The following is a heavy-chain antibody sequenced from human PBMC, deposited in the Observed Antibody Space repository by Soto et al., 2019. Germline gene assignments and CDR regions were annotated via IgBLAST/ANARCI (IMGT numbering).Heavy chain of an antibody. CDR1: GFTFSFYG. Sequence: HPGGTLRLSCAASGFTFSFYGMHWVRQAPGKGLEWLAVISYDERTKFYADSVRGLFTIYRDNSKNTVFLQMNSLTIEDTAVYYCAKGGTSYSDPFDCWGQGTLVTVSS. D-gene: IGHD2-15*01. V-gene: IGHV3-30*18. CDR2: ISYDERTK. CDR3: AKGGTSYSDPFDC. J-gene: IGHJ4*02.